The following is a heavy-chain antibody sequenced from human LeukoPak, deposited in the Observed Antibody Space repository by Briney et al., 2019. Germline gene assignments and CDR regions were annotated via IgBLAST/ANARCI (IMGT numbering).Heavy chain of an antibody. CDR1: GFTFSNYG. J-gene: IGHJ4*02. D-gene: IGHD1-14*01. Sequence: PGRPLSLSCGASGFTFSNYGMLWVRQAPGKGLDWVAFIRYDGNNKLYADSVKGRFTISRDNSKNTLYLHMNSLRAEDTAVYYCVKDNPLDYWGQGTLVIVSS. CDR3: VKDNPLDY. V-gene: IGHV3-30*02. CDR2: IRYDGNNK.